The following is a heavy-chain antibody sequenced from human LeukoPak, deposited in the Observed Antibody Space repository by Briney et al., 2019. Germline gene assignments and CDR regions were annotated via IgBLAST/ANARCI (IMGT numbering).Heavy chain of an antibody. D-gene: IGHD1-26*01. V-gene: IGHV1-46*01. CDR1: GYTFTTYY. J-gene: IGHJ2*01. CDR2: INPNGGST. Sequence: ASVKVSCKASGYTFTTYYIHWVRQAPGQGLEWMGTINPNGGSTTYAQKFQGRVTMARDTSTSTVYMELSSLRSEDTAVFYCARDSKVGATRFDLWGRGTLVTVSS. CDR3: ARDSKVGATRFDL.